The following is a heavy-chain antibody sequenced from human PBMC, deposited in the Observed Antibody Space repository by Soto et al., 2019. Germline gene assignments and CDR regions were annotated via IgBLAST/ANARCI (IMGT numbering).Heavy chain of an antibody. Sequence: GASVKVSCKASGGTFSSYALSWVRQAPGQGLEWMGGIIPIFGTANYAQKFQGRVTITADESTSTAYMELSSLRSEDTAVYYCARESPDRITIFGVVTPPYFDYWGQGTLVTVSS. D-gene: IGHD3-3*01. V-gene: IGHV1-69*13. CDR2: IIPIFGTA. CDR1: GGTFSSYA. CDR3: ARESPDRITIFGVVTPPYFDY. J-gene: IGHJ4*02.